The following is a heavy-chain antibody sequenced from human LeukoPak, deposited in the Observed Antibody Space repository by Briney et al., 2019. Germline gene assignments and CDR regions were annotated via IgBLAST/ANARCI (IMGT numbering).Heavy chain of an antibody. CDR3: AKGDGDYAGTDY. CDR2: ISYDGSSK. J-gene: IGHJ4*02. CDR1: GFTFSSYG. Sequence: GRSLRLSCAASGFTFSSYGMHWVRQAPGKGLEWVAVISYDGSSKYYADSVKGRFTISRDNSKNTLYLQMNSLRAEDTAVYYCAKGDGDYAGTDYWGQGTLVTVSS. D-gene: IGHD4-17*01. V-gene: IGHV3-30*18.